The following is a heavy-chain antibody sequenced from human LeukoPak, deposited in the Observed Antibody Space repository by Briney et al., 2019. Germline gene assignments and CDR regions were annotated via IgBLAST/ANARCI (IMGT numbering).Heavy chain of an antibody. D-gene: IGHD5-18*01. CDR1: GFTFSSYG. J-gene: IGHJ4*02. CDR3: ARDTAMGAPDY. CDR2: IWYDGSNK. V-gene: IGHV3-33*01. Sequence: SGGSLRLSCAASGFTFSSYGVHWVRQAPGKGLEWVAVIWYDGSNKYYADSVKGRFTISRDNSKNTLYLQMNSLRAEDTAVYYCARDTAMGAPDYWGQGTLVTVSS.